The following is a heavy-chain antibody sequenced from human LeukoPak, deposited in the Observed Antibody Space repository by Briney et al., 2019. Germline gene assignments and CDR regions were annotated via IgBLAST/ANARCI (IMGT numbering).Heavy chain of an antibody. D-gene: IGHD6-13*01. V-gene: IGHV1-46*01. Sequence: ASVKVSCKASGYTFTSYYMHWVRQAPGQGLEWMGIINPSGGSTSYAQKFQGRVTMTRDTSTSTVYMELSSLRSEDTAVYYRARDLGIAAAAAHRVPGDYWGQGTLVTVSS. CDR3: ARDLGIAAAAAHRVPGDY. CDR2: INPSGGST. J-gene: IGHJ4*02. CDR1: GYTFTSYY.